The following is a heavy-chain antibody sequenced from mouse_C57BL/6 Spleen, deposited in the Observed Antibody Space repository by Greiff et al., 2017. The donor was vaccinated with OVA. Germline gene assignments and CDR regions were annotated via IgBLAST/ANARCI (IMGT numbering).Heavy chain of an antibody. CDR2: IHPNSGST. CDR3: ARDGRESAYFDV. Sequence: QVQLQQPGAELVKPGASVKLSCKASGYTFTSYWMHWVKQRPGQGLEWIGMIHPNSGSTNYNEKFKSKATLTVDKSSSTAYMQLSSLTSEDAAVYYCARDGRESAYFDVWGTGTTVTVSS. V-gene: IGHV1-64*01. J-gene: IGHJ1*03. CDR1: GYTFTSYW.